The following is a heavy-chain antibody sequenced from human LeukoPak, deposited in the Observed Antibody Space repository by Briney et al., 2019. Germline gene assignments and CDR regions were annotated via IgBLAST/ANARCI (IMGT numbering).Heavy chain of an antibody. CDR1: GFTFSSYA. V-gene: IGHV3-30-3*01. CDR3: ARDSYGLDY. D-gene: IGHD5-18*01. J-gene: IGHJ4*02. Sequence: GGSLRLSCAASGFTFSSYAMHWVRQAPGKGLEWVAVISYDGSSKYYADSVKGRFTISRDNSKNTLYLQMNSLRAEDTAVYYCARDSYGLDYWGQGTLVTVSS. CDR2: ISYDGSSK.